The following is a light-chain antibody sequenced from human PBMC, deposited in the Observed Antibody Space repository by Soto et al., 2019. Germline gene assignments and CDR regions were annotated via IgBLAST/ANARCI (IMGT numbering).Light chain of an antibody. CDR3: SSYTGSRLWV. Sequence: QSVLTQPASVSGSPGQSITISCTGTSSDFGGYNYVSWYQQHPGKAPKLMIYDISNRPSGVSNRFSGSKSGNTASPTISGLQTEDEADYYCSSYTGSRLWVFGGGTKVTVL. J-gene: IGLJ3*02. CDR2: DIS. V-gene: IGLV2-14*01. CDR1: SSDFGGYNY.